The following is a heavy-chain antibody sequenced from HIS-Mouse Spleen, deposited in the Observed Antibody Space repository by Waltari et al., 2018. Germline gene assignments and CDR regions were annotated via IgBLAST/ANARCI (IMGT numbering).Heavy chain of an antibody. Sequence: QVQLQESGPGLVKPSETLSLTCTVSGGSISSYYWSWIRQPAGKGLEWIGRIYTSGSTNYNHSLKGRVTMAVDTSKNQFSLKLSSVTAADTAVYYCARDFHDFWSGYYGGDKKHDAFDIWGQGTMVTVSS. CDR1: GGSISSYY. V-gene: IGHV4-4*07. J-gene: IGHJ3*02. D-gene: IGHD3-3*01. CDR2: IYTSGST. CDR3: ARDFHDFWSGYYGGDKKHDAFDI.